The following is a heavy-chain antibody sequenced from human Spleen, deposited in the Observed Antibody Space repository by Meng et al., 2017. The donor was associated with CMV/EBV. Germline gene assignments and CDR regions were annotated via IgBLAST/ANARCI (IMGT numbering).Heavy chain of an antibody. CDR3: ARSGRFDY. D-gene: IGHD1-14*01. Sequence: QVRPQQWGAGLLKPSETLSLTCAVYGGSFSGYYWSWIRQPPGKGLEWIGEINHSGSTNYNPSLKSRVTISVDTSKNQFSLKLSSVTAADTAVYYCARSGRFDYWGQGTLVTVSS. CDR2: INHSGST. J-gene: IGHJ4*02. CDR1: GGSFSGYY. V-gene: IGHV4-34*01.